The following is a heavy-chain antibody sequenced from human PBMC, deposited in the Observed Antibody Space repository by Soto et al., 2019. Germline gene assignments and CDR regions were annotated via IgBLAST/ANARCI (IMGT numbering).Heavy chain of an antibody. V-gene: IGHV4-61*01. J-gene: IGHJ5*02. D-gene: IGHD1-26*01. CDR1: GGSVSSGSYY. CDR2: IYYSGST. CDR3: ARANVGATRWFDP. Sequence: SETLSLTCTVSGGSVSSGSYYWSWIRQPPGKGLEWIGYIYYSGSTNYNPSLKSRVTISVDTSKNQFSLKLSSVTAADTAVYYCARANVGATRWFDPWGQGTLVTVSS.